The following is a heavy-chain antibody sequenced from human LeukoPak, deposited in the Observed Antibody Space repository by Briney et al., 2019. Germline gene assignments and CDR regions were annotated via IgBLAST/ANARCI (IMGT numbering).Heavy chain of an antibody. D-gene: IGHD1-7*01. CDR2: INHSGST. Sequence: PSETLSLTCAVYGGSFSGYYWSWIRQPPGKGLEWIGEINHSGSTNYNPSLKSRVTISVDTSKNQFSLKLSSVTAADTAVYYCARENWNYVLKYYCYYMDVWGKGTTVTVSS. V-gene: IGHV4-34*01. CDR3: ARENWNYVLKYYCYYMDV. J-gene: IGHJ6*03. CDR1: GGSFSGYY.